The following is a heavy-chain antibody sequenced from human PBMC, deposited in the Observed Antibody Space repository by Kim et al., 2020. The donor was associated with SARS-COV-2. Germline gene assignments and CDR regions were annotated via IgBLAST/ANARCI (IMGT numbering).Heavy chain of an antibody. CDR3: ARTHTYYYDSGGYSLDY. Sequence: GGSLRLSCAASGFTFSSYEMNWVRQAPGKGLEWVSYISSSGSTIYYADSVKGRFTISRDNAKNSLYLQMNSLRAEDTAVYYCARTHTYYYDSGGYSLDYWGQGTLVTVSS. CDR2: ISSSGSTI. CDR1: GFTFSSYE. V-gene: IGHV3-48*03. J-gene: IGHJ4*02. D-gene: IGHD3-22*01.